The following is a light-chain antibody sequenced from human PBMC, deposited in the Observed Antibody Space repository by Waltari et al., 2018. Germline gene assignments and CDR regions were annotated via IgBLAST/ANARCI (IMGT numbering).Light chain of an antibody. V-gene: IGKV3-20*01. CDR1: QSVRNNY. Sequence: EIVLTQSPGTLSLSPGERATLSCRASQSVRNNYLAWYQQKPGQAPKLLMYGASNRATGIPDRFTGGGSGTDFTLTINRLEPEDFAVYYCHQFGSGWDSFGQGTHLEIK. CDR3: HQFGSGWDS. CDR2: GAS. J-gene: IGKJ2*03.